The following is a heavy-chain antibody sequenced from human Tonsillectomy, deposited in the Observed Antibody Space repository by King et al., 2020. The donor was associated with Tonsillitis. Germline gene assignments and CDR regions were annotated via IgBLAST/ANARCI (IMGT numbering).Heavy chain of an antibody. CDR1: GFTFSSYV. CDR2: ISGSGGST. Sequence: VQLVESGGGLVQPGGSLRLSCAASGFTFSSYVMSWVRQAPGKGLEWVSDISGSGGSTYYADSVKGRFTISRDNSKNTLYLQMNSLRAEDTAVYYCAKPPIVPSHYFDYWGQGTLVTVSS. J-gene: IGHJ4*02. D-gene: IGHD1-26*01. CDR3: AKPPIVPSHYFDY. V-gene: IGHV3-23*04.